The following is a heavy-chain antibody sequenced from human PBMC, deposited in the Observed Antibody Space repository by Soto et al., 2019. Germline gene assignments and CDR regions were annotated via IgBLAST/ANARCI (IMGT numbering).Heavy chain of an antibody. J-gene: IGHJ4*02. Sequence: QVQLVQSGAEVKKPGASVKVSCKASGYTFTGYYMHWVRQAPGQGLEWMGWINPNSGGTNYAPKVQGWVTMARDTSISTAYMGLSRLRSDDTAVYYCARDPHVGAVPRYYFDYWGQGTLVTVSS. CDR2: INPNSGGT. CDR1: GYTFTGYY. CDR3: ARDPHVGAVPRYYFDY. D-gene: IGHD1-26*01. V-gene: IGHV1-2*04.